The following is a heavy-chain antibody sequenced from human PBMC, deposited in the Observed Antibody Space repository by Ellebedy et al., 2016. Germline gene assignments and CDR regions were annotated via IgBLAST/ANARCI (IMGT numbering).Heavy chain of an antibody. CDR3: ARDKRIKQFQMTTVTTFYYGMDV. Sequence: GESLKISXAASGFTFSSYSMNWVRQAPGKGLEWVSSISSSSSYIYYADSVKGRFTISRDNAKNSLYLQMNSLRAEDTAVYYCARDKRIKQFQMTTVTTFYYGMDVWGQGTTVTVSS. CDR1: GFTFSSYS. D-gene: IGHD4-17*01. V-gene: IGHV3-21*01. CDR2: ISSSSSYI. J-gene: IGHJ6*02.